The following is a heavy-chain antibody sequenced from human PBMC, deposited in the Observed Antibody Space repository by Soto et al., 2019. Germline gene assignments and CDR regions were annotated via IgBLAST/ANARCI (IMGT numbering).Heavy chain of an antibody. CDR3: AKYGGVRGVDDAFDF. D-gene: IGHD3-10*01. Sequence: GGSLRLSCAASGFTFSNYAMSWVRQAPGKGLEWVSAVSGSGGSTYYADSVKGRFTISRDNPKNTLYLQMDSLRAEDTAVYYCAKYGGVRGVDDAFDFWGQGTMVTVSS. CDR2: VSGSGGST. J-gene: IGHJ3*01. V-gene: IGHV3-23*01. CDR1: GFTFSNYA.